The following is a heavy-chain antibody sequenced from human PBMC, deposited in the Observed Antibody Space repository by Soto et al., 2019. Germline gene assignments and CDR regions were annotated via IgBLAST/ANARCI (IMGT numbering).Heavy chain of an antibody. D-gene: IGHD3-10*01. V-gene: IGHV4-59*01. Sequence: PSETLSLTCPVSGGSISSYYWSWIRQPPGKGLEWIGYIYYSGSTNYNPSLKSRVTISVDTSKNQFSLKLSSVTAADTAVYYCARDLKWFGETSYYYYGMDVWGQGTTVTVSS. J-gene: IGHJ6*02. CDR1: GGSISSYY. CDR2: IYYSGST. CDR3: ARDLKWFGETSYYYYGMDV.